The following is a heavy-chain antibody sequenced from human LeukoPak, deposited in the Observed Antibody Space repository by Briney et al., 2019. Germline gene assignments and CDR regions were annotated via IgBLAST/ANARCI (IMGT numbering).Heavy chain of an antibody. J-gene: IGHJ4*02. CDR1: GGSFSGYY. CDR2: INHSGST. Sequence: SETLSLTCAVYGGSFSGYYWSWIRQPPGKGLEWIGEINHSGSTNYTPSLKSRVTISVDTSKNQFSLKLSSVTAADTAVYYCARGDLDSSGYFVDYWGQGTLVTVSS. V-gene: IGHV4-34*01. CDR3: ARGDLDSSGYFVDY. D-gene: IGHD3-22*01.